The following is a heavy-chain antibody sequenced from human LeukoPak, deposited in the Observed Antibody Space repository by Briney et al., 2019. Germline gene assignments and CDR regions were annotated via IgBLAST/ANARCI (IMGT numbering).Heavy chain of an antibody. D-gene: IGHD5-24*01. J-gene: IGHJ6*03. Sequence: PEASVKVSCKASGGTFSSYTITWVRQAPGQGLEWMGGIIPIFGTANYAQKFQGRVTITADKSTSTVYMELSSLRSEDTAVYYCARGGGDGYNLYYYYYYMDVWGKGTTVTVSS. CDR3: ARGGGDGYNLYYYYYYMDV. CDR1: GGTFSSYT. CDR2: IIPIFGTA. V-gene: IGHV1-69*06.